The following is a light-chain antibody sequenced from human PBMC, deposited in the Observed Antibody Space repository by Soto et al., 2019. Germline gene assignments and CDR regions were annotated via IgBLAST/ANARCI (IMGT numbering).Light chain of an antibody. V-gene: IGLV1-40*01. CDR2: GNS. Sequence: VLTQPPSVSGAPGQRVTISCTGSSSNIGAGYDVHWYQQLPGTAPKLLIYGNSNRPSGVPDRFSGSKSGTSASLAITGLQAEDEADYYCQSYDSSLSALFGTGTKLTVL. CDR3: QSYDSSLSAL. CDR1: SSNIGAGYD. J-gene: IGLJ1*01.